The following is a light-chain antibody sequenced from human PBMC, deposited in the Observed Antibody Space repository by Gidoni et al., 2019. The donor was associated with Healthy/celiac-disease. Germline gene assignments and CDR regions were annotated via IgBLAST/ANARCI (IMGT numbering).Light chain of an antibody. V-gene: IGKV3-20*01. CDR3: QQYGSSPYT. CDR2: GAS. Sequence: EIVLTQSPGTLSLPPGVRATLSRRASQSVSSSYLAWYKQTPGQAPRLLIDGASSRATGSPDRFSGSGSGTDFTLTISRLEPEDVAVYYCQQYGSSPYTFGQXTKLEIK. J-gene: IGKJ2*01. CDR1: QSVSSSY.